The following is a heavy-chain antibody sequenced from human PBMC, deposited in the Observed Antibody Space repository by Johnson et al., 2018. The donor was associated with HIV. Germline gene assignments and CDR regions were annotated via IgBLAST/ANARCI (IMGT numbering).Heavy chain of an antibody. CDR3: ARRWIVAARPPENAFDI. CDR2: ISYDGSNK. CDR1: GFPFSSYG. Sequence: QVQLVESGGGVVQPGRSLRLSCAASGFPFSSYGMHWVRQAPGKGLEWVAVISYDGSNKYYADSVKGRFIISRDNSKNTLYLQVNSLRTEDTALYYCARRWIVAARPPENAFDIWGQGTMVTVSS. J-gene: IGHJ3*02. D-gene: IGHD6-6*01. V-gene: IGHV3-30*03.